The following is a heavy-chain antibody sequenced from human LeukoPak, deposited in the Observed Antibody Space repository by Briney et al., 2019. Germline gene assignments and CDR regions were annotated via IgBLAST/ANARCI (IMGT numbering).Heavy chain of an antibody. CDR2: ISSSGSTI. J-gene: IGHJ4*02. CDR3: ARDRSGGTYYYDSSGYSF. D-gene: IGHD3-22*01. Sequence: GGSPRLSCAASGFTFSDYYMSWIRQAPGKGLEWVSYISSSGSTIYYADSVEGRFTISRDNAKNSLYLQMSSLRADDTAVYYCARDRSGGTYYYDSSGYSFWGQGTLVTVSS. V-gene: IGHV3-11*01. CDR1: GFTFSDYY.